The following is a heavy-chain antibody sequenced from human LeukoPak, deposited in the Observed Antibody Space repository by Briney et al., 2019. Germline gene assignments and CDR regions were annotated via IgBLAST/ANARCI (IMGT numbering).Heavy chain of an antibody. CDR2: IIPIFGTA. CDR3: ASSYSSSSRIFDY. J-gene: IGHJ4*02. D-gene: IGHD6-6*01. CDR1: GGTFSSYA. V-gene: IGHV1-69*13. Sequence: SVKVSCTASGGTFSSYAISWVRQAPGQGLEWMGGIIPIFGTANYAQKFQGRVTITADESTSTAYMELSGLRSEDTAVYYCASSYSSSSRIFDYWGQGTLVTVSS.